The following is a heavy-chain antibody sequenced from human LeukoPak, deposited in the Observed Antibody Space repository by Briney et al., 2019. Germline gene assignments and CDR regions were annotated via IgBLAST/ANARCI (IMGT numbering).Heavy chain of an antibody. J-gene: IGHJ4*02. V-gene: IGHV4-4*07. Sequence: SETLSLTCTVSGGSISSYYWSWIRQPAGKGLEWIGRIYTSGSTNYNPSLKSRVTMSVDTSNNQFSLKLSSVTAADTAVYFCARASGDYARAYYFDNWGQGTLVTVSS. CDR3: ARASGDYARAYYFDN. CDR1: GGSISSYY. CDR2: IYTSGST. D-gene: IGHD4-17*01.